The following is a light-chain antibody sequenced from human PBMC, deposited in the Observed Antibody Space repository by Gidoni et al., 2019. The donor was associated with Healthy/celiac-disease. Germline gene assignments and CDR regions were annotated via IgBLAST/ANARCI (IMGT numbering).Light chain of an antibody. V-gene: IGKV1-33*01. CDR3: QQYDNLPIT. CDR2: DAS. J-gene: IGKJ4*01. Sequence: DIQLTPSPSSLSASVGDRVTITCQASQDISTYLNWYQQKPGKAPKLLIYDASNLETGVPSRFSGSGSGTDFTFTISSLQPEDIATYYCQQYDNLPITFGGGTKVEIK. CDR1: QDISTY.